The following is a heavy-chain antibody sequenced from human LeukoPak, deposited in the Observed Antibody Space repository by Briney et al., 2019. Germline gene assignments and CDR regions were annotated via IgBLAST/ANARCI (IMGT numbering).Heavy chain of an antibody. D-gene: IGHD3-10*01. Sequence: GESLKLSRKGSAYNFTSYWIGLVRQMPGKGLEWMGIVYPGDSDTRYSPAFQGQVTMSADKSISTAYLQWSSLKASDTAMYFCASTDGSVNYYRGVYFAYWGQGTLVTVSS. V-gene: IGHV5-51*01. J-gene: IGHJ4*02. CDR2: VYPGDSDT. CDR3: ASTDGSVNYYRGVYFAY. CDR1: AYNFTSYW.